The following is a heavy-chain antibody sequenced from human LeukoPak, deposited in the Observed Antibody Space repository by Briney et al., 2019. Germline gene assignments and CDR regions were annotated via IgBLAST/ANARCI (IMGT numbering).Heavy chain of an antibody. V-gene: IGHV1-46*01. CDR3: ARAVGPTILWGFDF. Sequence: ASVKVSCKSSGYTFTRYYMHWVRQAPGQGLEWMGIINPSGGYTSYAQNFQGRVTMTRDTSTSTIYMELSSLRSEDTAVYYCARAVGPTILWGFDFWGQGTLVTVSS. CDR2: INPSGGYT. D-gene: IGHD1-26*01. CDR1: GYTFTRYY. J-gene: IGHJ4*02.